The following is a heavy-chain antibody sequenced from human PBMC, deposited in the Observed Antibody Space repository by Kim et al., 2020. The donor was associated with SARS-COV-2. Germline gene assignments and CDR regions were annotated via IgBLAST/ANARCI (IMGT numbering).Heavy chain of an antibody. CDR2: ISSSSSTI. J-gene: IGHJ4*02. Sequence: GGSLRLSCAASGFTFSSYSMNWVRQAPGKGLEWVSYISSSSSTIYYADSVKGRFTISRDNAKNSLYLQMNSLRDEDMAVYYCARPPYYYDSSGYGDWGQGTLVTVSS. V-gene: IGHV3-48*02. CDR1: GFTFSSYS. D-gene: IGHD3-22*01. CDR3: ARPPYYYDSSGYGD.